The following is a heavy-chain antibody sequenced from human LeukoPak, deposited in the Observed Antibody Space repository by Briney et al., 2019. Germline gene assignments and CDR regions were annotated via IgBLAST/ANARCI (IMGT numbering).Heavy chain of an antibody. CDR1: GFTLSTYG. Sequence: AGGSLRLSCAASGFTLSTYGMHWVRQAPGKGPEWVAVISYDGSNKYYADSVKGRFTISRDNSKNTLYLQMDSLRAEDTAVYYCAKVLGGLWPGIDYWGQGTEVTASS. J-gene: IGHJ4*02. CDR2: ISYDGSNK. D-gene: IGHD2-15*01. V-gene: IGHV3-30*18. CDR3: AKVLGGLWPGIDY.